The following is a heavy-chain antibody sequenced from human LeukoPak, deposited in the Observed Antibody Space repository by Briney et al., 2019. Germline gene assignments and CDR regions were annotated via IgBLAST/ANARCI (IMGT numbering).Heavy chain of an antibody. J-gene: IGHJ4*02. V-gene: IGHV4-59*08. CDR2: IYSSGST. CDR1: GGSISNYF. Sequence: SETLSFTCSVSGGSISNYFWTWIRQPPGKGLEWIGYIYSSGSTYYNPSLKSRVTISVDTSKNRFSLKLSTVTAADTAVYYCARRPTGDPKFDYWGQGTLVTVSS. D-gene: IGHD7-27*01. CDR3: ARRPTGDPKFDY.